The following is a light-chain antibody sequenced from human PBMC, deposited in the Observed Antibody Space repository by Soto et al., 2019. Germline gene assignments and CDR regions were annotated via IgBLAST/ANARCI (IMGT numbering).Light chain of an antibody. CDR3: QQYGSSVT. Sequence: EIVLTQSPGTLSLSPGGRATLACRASQSVSNNYLAWYQQKPGQAPRLLIYGASTRATGIPDRFSGSGSGTDFTLTISRLEPEDFAVYYCQQYGSSVTFGQGTKVDI. CDR1: QSVSNNY. V-gene: IGKV3-20*01. J-gene: IGKJ1*01. CDR2: GAS.